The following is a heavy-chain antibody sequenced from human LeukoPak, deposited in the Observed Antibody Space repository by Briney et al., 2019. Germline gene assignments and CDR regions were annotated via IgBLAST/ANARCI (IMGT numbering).Heavy chain of an antibody. CDR2: FDPEDGET. J-gene: IGHJ4*02. V-gene: IGHV1-24*01. Sequence: ASVKVSCMVSVYTLTELSMHWVRPAPGKGLDWMGGFDPEDGETIYAQKFQGRVTMTEDTSTDTAYMELSSLRSEDTAVYYCATYMYFRSGIFDYWGQGTLVTVSS. D-gene: IGHD3-3*01. CDR1: VYTLTELS. CDR3: ATYMYFRSGIFDY.